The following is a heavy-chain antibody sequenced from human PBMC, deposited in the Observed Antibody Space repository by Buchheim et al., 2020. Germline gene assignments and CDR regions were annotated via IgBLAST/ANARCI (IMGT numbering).Heavy chain of an antibody. CDR1: GFTYSDYY. CDR3: AGDRNAAGMDV. D-gene: IGHD1-1*01. Sequence: QVQLVESGGGLVKPGGSLRLSCAASGFTYSDYYMSWIRQAPGKGLEWISYISPGATNIYYADSVKGRFTTSRANAKNSLYLHMNSLRAEDTAVYFCAGDRNAAGMDVWGQGTT. J-gene: IGHJ6*02. V-gene: IGHV3-11*01. CDR2: ISPGATNI.